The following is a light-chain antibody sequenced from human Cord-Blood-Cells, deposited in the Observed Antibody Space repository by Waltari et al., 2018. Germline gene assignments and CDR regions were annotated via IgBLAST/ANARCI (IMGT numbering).Light chain of an antibody. J-gene: IGKJ2*01. Sequence: EIVMTQSPATLSVSPGERATLSCRASQSVSSNLAWYQQKPGQAPRLLLYGASTRATGIPARFSGSGSGTEFTLTISRLQSEDFAVYYCQQYNNWPPYTFGQGTQLEIK. CDR1: QSVSSN. CDR2: GAS. V-gene: IGKV3-15*01. CDR3: QQYNNWPPYT.